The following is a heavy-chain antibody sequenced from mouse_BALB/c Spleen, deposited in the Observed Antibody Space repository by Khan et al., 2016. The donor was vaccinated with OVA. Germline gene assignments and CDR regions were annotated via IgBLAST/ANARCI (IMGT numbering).Heavy chain of an antibody. CDR3: ASHLTGSFAY. CDR2: INSDGDFT. Sequence: EVELVESGGDLVKPGGSLRLSCAASGFTFSTYGMSWVRQPPDKRLEWVATINSDGDFTYYPDTVKGRFTISINNAENTLYLQMSSLQSEDTAIYYCASHLTGSFAYWGQGTLVTVSA. V-gene: IGHV5-6*01. J-gene: IGHJ3*01. D-gene: IGHD4-1*01. CDR1: GFTFSTYG.